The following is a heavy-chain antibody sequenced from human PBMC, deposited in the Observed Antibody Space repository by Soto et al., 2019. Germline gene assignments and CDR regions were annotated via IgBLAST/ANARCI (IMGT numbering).Heavy chain of an antibody. D-gene: IGHD3-16*01. CDR1: GFTFGDYA. Sequence: GGSLRLSCTTSGFTFGDYALSWVRQAPGKGLEWVGFIRRNAYGGTTDYAASVKGRFTISRDDSKSIAYIQMNSLRTEDTALYYCTRASSLDFDFWGQGTLVTVSS. V-gene: IGHV3-49*04. J-gene: IGHJ4*02. CDR3: TRASSLDFDF. CDR2: IRRNAYGGTT.